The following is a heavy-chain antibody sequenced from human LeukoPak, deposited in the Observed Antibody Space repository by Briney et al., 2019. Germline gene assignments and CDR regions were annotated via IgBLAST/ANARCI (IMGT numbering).Heavy chain of an antibody. CDR1: GGTFSSYA. D-gene: IGHD3-22*01. V-gene: IGHV1-69*13. Sequence: SVKVSCKASGGTFSSYAISWVRQAPGQGLEWMGGIIPIFGTANYAQKFQGRVTITADESTSTAYMELSSLRSEDTAVYYCARGGNYYDSSGYYDTSDYWGQGTLVTVSS. CDR2: IIPIFGTA. CDR3: ARGGNYYDSSGYYDTSDY. J-gene: IGHJ4*02.